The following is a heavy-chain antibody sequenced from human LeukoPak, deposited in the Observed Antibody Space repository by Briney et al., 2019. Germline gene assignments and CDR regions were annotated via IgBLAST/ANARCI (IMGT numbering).Heavy chain of an antibody. Sequence: NPSETLSLTCTVSGGSISSYYWSWIRQPPGKGLEWIGYIYYSGGTDYNPSLKSRVTISVDTSKNQFSLKLSSVTAADTAVYYCARAGSMFGVVVFDYWGQGTLVTVSS. CDR1: GGSISSYY. J-gene: IGHJ4*02. CDR3: ARAGSMFGVVVFDY. CDR2: IYYSGGT. D-gene: IGHD3-3*01. V-gene: IGHV4-59*01.